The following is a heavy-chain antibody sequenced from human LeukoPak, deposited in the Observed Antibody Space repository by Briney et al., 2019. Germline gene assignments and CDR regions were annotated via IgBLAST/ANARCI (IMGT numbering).Heavy chain of an antibody. Sequence: ASVKVSCKASGGTFSSYAISWVRQAPGQGLEWMGRIIPILGIANYAQKFQGRVTMTEDTSTDTAYMELSSLRSEDTAVYYCVGIAAAGRLYYYGMDVWGQGTTVTVSS. CDR1: GGTFSSYA. J-gene: IGHJ6*02. CDR2: IIPILGIA. V-gene: IGHV1-69*04. CDR3: VGIAAAGRLYYYGMDV. D-gene: IGHD6-13*01.